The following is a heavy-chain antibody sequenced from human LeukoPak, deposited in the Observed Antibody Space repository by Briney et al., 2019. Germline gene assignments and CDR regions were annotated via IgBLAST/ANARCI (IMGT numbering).Heavy chain of an antibody. Sequence: ASVKVSCKVSGYTLSDLSMHWVRQAPGQGLEWMGGFDPEDGQRNYAQKFQGRATMTEDTSTNTAYMDLSSLRSEDTAIYFCTSGTEAVPVRFWGQGTLVTVSS. V-gene: IGHV1-24*01. CDR3: TSGTEAVPVRF. J-gene: IGHJ1*01. CDR1: GYTLSDLS. D-gene: IGHD3-10*01. CDR2: FDPEDGQR.